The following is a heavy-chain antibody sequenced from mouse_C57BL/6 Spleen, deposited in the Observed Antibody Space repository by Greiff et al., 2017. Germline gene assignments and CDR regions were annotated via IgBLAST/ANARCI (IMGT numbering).Heavy chain of an antibody. CDR2: IYPSDSET. J-gene: IGHJ4*01. Sequence: QVQLQQPGAELVRPGSSVKLSCKASGYTFTSYWMDWVKQRPRQGLEWIGNIYPSDSETHYNQKFKDKATLTVDKSSSTAYMQLSSLTSEDSAVYYCARSTYNGYSGGAMDYWGQETSHTVSS. CDR3: ARSTYNGYSGGAMDY. V-gene: IGHV1-61*01. D-gene: IGHD2-3*01. CDR1: GYTFTSYW.